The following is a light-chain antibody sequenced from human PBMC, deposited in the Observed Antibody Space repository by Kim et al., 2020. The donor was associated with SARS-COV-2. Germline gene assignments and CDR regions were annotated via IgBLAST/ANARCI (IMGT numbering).Light chain of an antibody. J-gene: IGKJ4*01. Sequence: SASVGDRVTTPCQASQDISNFVMWYHQKPGKAPRLLIYDASSSEVGGPTRFIGSGSGAQFTLTINSLQPEDVATYYCQQYDTVPLTFGGGTKLEI. CDR3: QQYDTVPLT. V-gene: IGKV1-33*01. CDR2: DAS. CDR1: QDISNF.